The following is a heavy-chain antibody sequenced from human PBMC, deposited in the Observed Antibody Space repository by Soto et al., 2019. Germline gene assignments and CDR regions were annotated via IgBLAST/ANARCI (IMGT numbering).Heavy chain of an antibody. CDR1: GITFTNYW. Sequence: EVLLVESGGGLVQPGESLRLSCAVSGITFTNYWMHWVRQAPGEGLVWVSRINFDGTTTNYAESVTGRFTISRDNAKNTVYLQLNSLRAEDTAVYRCATGGLGSYHNDYWGQGTLVSVSS. V-gene: IGHV3-74*01. D-gene: IGHD1-26*01. CDR3: ATGGLGSYHNDY. CDR2: INFDGTTT. J-gene: IGHJ4*02.